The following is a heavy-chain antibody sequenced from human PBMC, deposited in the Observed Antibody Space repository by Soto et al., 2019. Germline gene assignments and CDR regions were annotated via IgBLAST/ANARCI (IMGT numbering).Heavy chain of an antibody. CDR3: ARAPDCSSTSCYLWFDP. J-gene: IGHJ5*02. CDR2: IIPILGMA. D-gene: IGHD2-2*01. V-gene: IGHV1-69*02. Sequence: QVQLVQSGAEVKKPGSSVKVSCKASGGTFSSYTISWVRQAPGQGLEWMGRIIPILGMANYAQKFQGRVTITADKSTSTAYMELSRLRSEDTAVYYCARAPDCSSTSCYLWFDPWGQGTLVTVSS. CDR1: GGTFSSYT.